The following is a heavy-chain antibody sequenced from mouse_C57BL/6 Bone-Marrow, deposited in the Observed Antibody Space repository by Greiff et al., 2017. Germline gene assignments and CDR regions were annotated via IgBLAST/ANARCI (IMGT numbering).Heavy chain of an antibody. V-gene: IGHV1-47*01. Sequence: VKLMESGAELVKPGASVKMSCKASGYTFTTYPIEWMKQNHGKSLEWIGNFHPYNDDTKYNEKFKGKATLTVEKSSSTVYLELSRLTSDDSAVYYCATSSYDYYAMDYWGQGTSVTVSS. J-gene: IGHJ4*01. CDR3: ATSSYDYYAMDY. CDR2: FHPYNDDT. CDR1: GYTFTTYP. D-gene: IGHD1-1*01.